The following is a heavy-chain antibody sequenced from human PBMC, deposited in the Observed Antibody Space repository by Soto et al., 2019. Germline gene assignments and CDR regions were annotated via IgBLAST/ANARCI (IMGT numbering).Heavy chain of an antibody. CDR2: IIPILGIA. D-gene: IGHD3-22*01. V-gene: IGHV1-69*02. CDR3: ATDTYYYDSSGYRNSYYYGMDV. J-gene: IGHJ6*02. Sequence: QVQLVQSGAEVKKPGSSVKVSCKASGGTFSSYTISWVRQAPGQGLEWMGRIIPILGIANYAQKFQGRVKITADKSTSXVYSEXXSLRSEDTAVYYCATDTYYYDSSGYRNSYYYGMDVWGQGTTVTVSS. CDR1: GGTFSSYT.